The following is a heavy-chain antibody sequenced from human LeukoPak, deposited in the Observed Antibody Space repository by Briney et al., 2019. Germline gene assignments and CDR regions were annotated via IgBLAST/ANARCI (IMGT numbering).Heavy chain of an antibody. V-gene: IGHV3-21*01. CDR3: ARVDYDILAGYYIYAFDI. CDR2: ISGSSSYI. J-gene: IGHJ3*02. Sequence: PGGSQRLSCAASGFTFSSYSMNWVRQAPGKGLEWVSSISGSSSYIYYADSVKGRFTISRDNAKNSLYLQMNSLRAEDTAVYYCARVDYDILAGYYIYAFDIWGQGTMVTASS. D-gene: IGHD3-9*01. CDR1: GFTFSSYS.